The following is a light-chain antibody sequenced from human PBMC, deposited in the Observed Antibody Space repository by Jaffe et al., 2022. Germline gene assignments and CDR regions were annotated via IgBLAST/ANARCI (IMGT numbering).Light chain of an antibody. J-gene: IGLJ1*01. CDR1: SSDIGAYNY. CDR2: EVS. CDR3: TSYTGSSTPYV. V-gene: IGLV2-14*01. Sequence: QSALTQPASVSGSPGQSITISCTGTSSDIGAYNYVSWYQRHPGKAPKLMISEVSNRRSGVSNRFSGSKSGNTASLTISGLLAEDEAEYYCTSYTGSSTPYVFGTGTEVTVL.